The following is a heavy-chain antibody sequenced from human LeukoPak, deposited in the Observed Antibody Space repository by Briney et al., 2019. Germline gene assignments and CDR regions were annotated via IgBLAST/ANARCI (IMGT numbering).Heavy chain of an antibody. V-gene: IGHV3-30-3*01. CDR1: GFTFSSYA. CDR2: ISYDGSNK. J-gene: IGHJ4*02. CDR3: ARERKDYDILTGYSAVDY. D-gene: IGHD3-9*01. Sequence: GGSLRLSCAASGFTFSSYAMHWVRQAPGKGLEWVAVISYDGSNKYYADSVKGRFTISRDNSKNTLYLQMNSLRAEDTAVYYCARERKDYDILTGYSAVDYWGQGTLVTVSS.